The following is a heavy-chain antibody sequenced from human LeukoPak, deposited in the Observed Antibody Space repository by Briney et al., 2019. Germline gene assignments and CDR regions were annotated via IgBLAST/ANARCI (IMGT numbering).Heavy chain of an antibody. CDR3: ARWSPHDSSLDY. J-gene: IGHJ4*02. V-gene: IGHV1-69*04. Sequence: SVKVSCKASGGTFSSYAISWVRQAPGQGLEWMGRIIPILGIANYAQKFQGRVTITADKPTSTAYMELSSLRSEDTAVYYCARWSPHDSSLDYWGQGTLVTVSS. CDR2: IIPILGIA. CDR1: GGTFSSYA. D-gene: IGHD3-22*01.